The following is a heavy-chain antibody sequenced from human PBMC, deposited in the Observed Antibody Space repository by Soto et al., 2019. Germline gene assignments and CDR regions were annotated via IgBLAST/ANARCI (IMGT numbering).Heavy chain of an antibody. D-gene: IGHD3-9*01. J-gene: IGHJ5*02. CDR1: GFNFSEYS. Sequence: PGGSLRLSCSASGFNFSEYSMHWVRQAPGKGLQYVSTISSDGDITYYADSVKGRFTISRDNSKNTLYLQMNSLRPEDTAVYYCVKVSTFYDILTGYYSTNFFDPWGQGTLVTVSS. V-gene: IGHV3-64D*06. CDR2: ISSDGDIT. CDR3: VKVSTFYDILTGYYSTNFFDP.